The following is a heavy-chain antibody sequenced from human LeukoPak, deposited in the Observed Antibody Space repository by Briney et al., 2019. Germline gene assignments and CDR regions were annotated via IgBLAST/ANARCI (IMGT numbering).Heavy chain of an antibody. CDR1: GGSFSGYY. D-gene: IGHD3-10*01. V-gene: IGHV4-34*01. CDR3: ARVVRTYYYGSGSYCRFDY. J-gene: IGHJ4*02. Sequence: SETLSLTCAVYGGSFSGYYWSWIRQPPGKGLEWIGEINHSGSTNYNPSLKSRVTISVDTSKNQFSLKLSSVTAADTAVYYCARVVRTYYYGSGSYCRFDYWGQGTLVTVSS. CDR2: INHSGST.